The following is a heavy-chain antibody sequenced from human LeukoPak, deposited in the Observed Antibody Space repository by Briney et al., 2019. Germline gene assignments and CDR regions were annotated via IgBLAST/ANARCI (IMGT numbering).Heavy chain of an antibody. CDR2: IHENGGTT. Sequence: GGSLRLSCVGSGFTFRSHAMSWVRQAPEKGLEFVSGIHENGGTTYYADSVKGRFSISRDNSKNTLYLQMDSLRGEDTAVYYCAKDFRIGYSAHFDYWGRGALVTVSS. CDR1: GFTFRSHA. D-gene: IGHD2-21*01. J-gene: IGHJ4*02. V-gene: IGHV3-23*01. CDR3: AKDFRIGYSAHFDY.